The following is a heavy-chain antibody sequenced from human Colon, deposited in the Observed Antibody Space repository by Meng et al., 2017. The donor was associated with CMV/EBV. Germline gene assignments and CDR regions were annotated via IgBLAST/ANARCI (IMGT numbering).Heavy chain of an antibody. Sequence: GESLKISCAASGFSLSSYSMNWVRQAPGKGLEWVSAITSSSSSIYYADSVKGRFTISRDNAKNSLFLQMNSLRAEDTAVYYCARKGHVDIVGTAGNWFDPWGQGTLVTVSS. D-gene: IGHD5-12*01. CDR2: ITSSSSSI. V-gene: IGHV3-21*01. CDR1: GFSLSSYS. CDR3: ARKGHVDIVGTAGNWFDP. J-gene: IGHJ5*02.